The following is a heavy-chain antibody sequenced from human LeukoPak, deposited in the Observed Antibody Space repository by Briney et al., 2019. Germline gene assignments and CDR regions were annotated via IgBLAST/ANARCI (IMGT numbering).Heavy chain of an antibody. CDR3: ATGASWARYYFDY. J-gene: IGHJ4*02. CDR1: GYTFTSYG. D-gene: IGHD3-10*01. CDR2: ISAYNGNT. Sequence: GASVKVSCKASGYTFTSYGISWVRQAPGQGLEWMGWISAYNGNTNYAQKLQGRVTMTEDTSTDTAYMELSSLRSEDTAVYYCATGASWARYYFDYWGQGTLVTVSS. V-gene: IGHV1-18*01.